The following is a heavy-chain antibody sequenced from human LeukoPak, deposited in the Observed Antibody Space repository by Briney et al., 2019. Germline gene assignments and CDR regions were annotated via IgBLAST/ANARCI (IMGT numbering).Heavy chain of an antibody. CDR2: ISSSSTTI. Sequence: GGSLRLSCAASGHTFSSYSMNWVRQAPGKGLEWVSCISSSSTTIYYADSVKGRFTISRDNAKNSLYLQMNSLRDEDTAVYYCARVMYSGSYYSVDYWGQGTLVTVSS. J-gene: IGHJ4*02. CDR1: GHTFSSYS. CDR3: ARVMYSGSYYSVDY. V-gene: IGHV3-48*02. D-gene: IGHD1-26*01.